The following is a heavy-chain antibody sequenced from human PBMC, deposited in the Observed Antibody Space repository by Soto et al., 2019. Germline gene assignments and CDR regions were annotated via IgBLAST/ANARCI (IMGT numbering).Heavy chain of an antibody. D-gene: IGHD3-22*01. CDR2: IYYSGST. J-gene: IGHJ5*02. Sequence: PSETLSLTCTVSGCSISSGGYYWSWIRQHPGKGLEWIGYIYYSGSTYYNPSLKSRVTISVDTSKNQFSLKLSSVTAADTAVYYCARGNYYYDSSGYYYDYSGNNWFDPWGQGTLVTVSS. V-gene: IGHV4-31*03. CDR1: GCSISSGGYY. CDR3: ARGNYYYDSSGYYYDYSGNNWFDP.